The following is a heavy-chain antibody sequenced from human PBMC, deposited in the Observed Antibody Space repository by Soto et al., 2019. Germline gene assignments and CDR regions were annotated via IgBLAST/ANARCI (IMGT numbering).Heavy chain of an antibody. V-gene: IGHV4-31*03. Sequence: QVQLQESGTGLVKPSQTLSLTCTVSGGSISSGGYYWSWIRQHPVKGLEWIGYIYYIGSTYYNPSLKSRVTIPVATSKNQFALKLSSVTAADTAVYYCSRVYNWNYALWGQGTLLNVSS. CDR3: SRVYNWNYAL. D-gene: IGHD1-1*01. CDR2: IYYIGST. CDR1: GGSISSGGYY. J-gene: IGHJ4*02.